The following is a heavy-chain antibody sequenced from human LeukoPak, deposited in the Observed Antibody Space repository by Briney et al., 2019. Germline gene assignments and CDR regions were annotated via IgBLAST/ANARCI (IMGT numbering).Heavy chain of an antibody. V-gene: IGHV4-59*08. CDR3: ARQSGYSVYFDY. D-gene: IGHD5-18*01. J-gene: IGHJ4*02. Sequence: PSETLSLICTVSGGSISSYYWSWIRQPPGKGLEWIGYIYYSGSTNYNPSLKSRVTISVDTSKNQFSLKLSSVTAADTAVYYCARQSGYSVYFDYWGQGTLVTVSS. CDR1: GGSISSYY. CDR2: IYYSGST.